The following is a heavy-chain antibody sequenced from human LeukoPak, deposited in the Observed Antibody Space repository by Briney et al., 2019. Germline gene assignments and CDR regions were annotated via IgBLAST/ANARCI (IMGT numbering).Heavy chain of an antibody. V-gene: IGHV1-24*01. CDR3: ARSITIFGVTSPPGY. CDR1: GYTLTELS. Sequence: ASVKVSCKVSGYTLTELSMHWVRQAPGKGLEWMGGFDPEDGETIYAQKFQGRVTMTEDTSTDTAYMELSRLRSDDTAVYYCARSITIFGVTSPPGYWGQGTLVTVSS. D-gene: IGHD3-3*01. CDR2: FDPEDGET. J-gene: IGHJ4*02.